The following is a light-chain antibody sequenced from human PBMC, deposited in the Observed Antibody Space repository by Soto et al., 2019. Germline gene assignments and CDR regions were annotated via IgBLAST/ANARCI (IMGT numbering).Light chain of an antibody. J-gene: IGKJ1*01. CDR3: QQRYNWPWT. V-gene: IGKV3-11*01. CDR1: QRVSSF. CDR2: EAS. Sequence: MVLTQCPATLSLSPGERATLSCSASQRVSSFLAWYQQKPGQAQSLLIYEASNRDTGVPDRFSGSGSGTDFSLTISSLEPEDFAVYYCQQRYNWPWTFGQGTKV.